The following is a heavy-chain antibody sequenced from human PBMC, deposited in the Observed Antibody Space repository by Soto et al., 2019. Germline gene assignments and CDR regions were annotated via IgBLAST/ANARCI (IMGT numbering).Heavy chain of an antibody. CDR3: ARATPTREGSNSGRAGYSYGMDA. CDR2: TYYRSKWYN. Sequence: PSQTLSLTCAISGDSVSSNRAAWNWIRQSPSRGLEWLGRTYYRSKWYNDYAVSVKSRITINPDTSKNQFSLQLNSVTPEDTAVYYCARATPTREGSNSGRAGYSYGMDAWGQGTTVTVS. D-gene: IGHD1-1*01. CDR1: GDSVSSNRAA. V-gene: IGHV6-1*01. J-gene: IGHJ6*02.